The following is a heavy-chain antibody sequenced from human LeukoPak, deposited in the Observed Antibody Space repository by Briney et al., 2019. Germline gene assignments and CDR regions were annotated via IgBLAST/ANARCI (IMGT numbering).Heavy chain of an antibody. CDR2: IYPGDSDN. J-gene: IGHJ4*02. D-gene: IGHD1-26*01. Sequence: KSGEPLKISCKGSGYSFTSYWIGWVRQMPGKGLEWMGIIYPGDSDNRYNPSFQGQVTIPADKASSHCYLEWSSLKASDTAMYYCARKVGATRGVDYWGQGTLVTVSS. CDR3: ARKVGATRGVDY. CDR1: GYSFTSYW. V-gene: IGHV5-51*01.